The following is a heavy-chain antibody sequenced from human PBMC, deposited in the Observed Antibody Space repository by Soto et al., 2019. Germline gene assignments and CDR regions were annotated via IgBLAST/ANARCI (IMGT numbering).Heavy chain of an antibody. D-gene: IGHD6-13*01. CDR1: GGTFSSYT. V-gene: IGHV1-69*02. Sequence: QVQLVQSGAEVKKPGSSVKVSCKASGGTFSSYTISWVRQAPGQGLEWMGRIIPILGIVNYAQKFQGRVTITADKSTSTAYMELSSLRSEDTAVYYCASGRQQLVPVEFDYWGQGTLVTVSS. CDR3: ASGRQQLVPVEFDY. CDR2: IIPILGIV. J-gene: IGHJ4*02.